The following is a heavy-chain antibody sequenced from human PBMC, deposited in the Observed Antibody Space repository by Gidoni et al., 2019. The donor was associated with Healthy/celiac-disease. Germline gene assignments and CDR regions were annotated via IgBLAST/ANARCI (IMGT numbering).Heavy chain of an antibody. CDR3: ARAQQLARFSLTKGGPRIGNAFDI. V-gene: IGHV4-4*07. CDR1: GGSISSYY. D-gene: IGHD6-13*01. Sequence: QVQLQESGPGLVKPSETLSLTCTVSGGSISSYYWSWLRQPAGKGLEWIGRIYTSGSTNYNPSLKSRVTMSVDTSKNQFSLKLSSVTAADTAVYYCARAQQLARFSLTKGGPRIGNAFDIWGQGTMVTVSS. J-gene: IGHJ3*02. CDR2: IYTSGST.